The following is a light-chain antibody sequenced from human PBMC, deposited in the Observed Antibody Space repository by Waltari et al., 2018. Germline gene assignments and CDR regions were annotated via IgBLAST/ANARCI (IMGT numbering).Light chain of an antibody. CDR3: ATWDDSLNGL. J-gene: IGLJ2*01. CDR2: STN. V-gene: IGLV1-44*01. Sequence: QSVLTQPPSASGTPGQRVSISCSGSSSNIGSKSVNWYQQVPGTAPKLLIYSTNQRPSGVPDRFSGSKSGTSASLAISGLQSEDEADYYCATWDDSLNGLFGGGTKLTAL. CDR1: SSNIGSKS.